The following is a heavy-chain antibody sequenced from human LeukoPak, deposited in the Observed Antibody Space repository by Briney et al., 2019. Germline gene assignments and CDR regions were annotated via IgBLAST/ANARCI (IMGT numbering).Heavy chain of an antibody. CDR3: AKDFQAIIVGAIGH. J-gene: IGHJ4*02. D-gene: IGHD1-26*01. V-gene: IGHV3-30*02. Sequence: GGSLRLSCAASGFTFSSYGMHWVRQAPGKGLEWVAFIRYDGSNKYYADSVKGRFTISRDNSKNTLYLQMNSLRTEDTAVYYCAKDFQAIIVGAIGHWGQGTLVTVSS. CDR2: IRYDGSNK. CDR1: GFTFSSYG.